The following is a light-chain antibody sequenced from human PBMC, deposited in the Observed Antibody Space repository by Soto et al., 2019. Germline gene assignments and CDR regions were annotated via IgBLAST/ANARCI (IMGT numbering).Light chain of an antibody. CDR3: SSYTSSSTLEAV. J-gene: IGLJ7*01. Sequence: QSALTQPASVSGSPGQSITISCTGTSSDVGGYNYVSWYQQHPGKAPKLMIYEVSNRPSGVSNRFSGSKSGNTASLTISGLQAEDEADYYCSSYTSSSTLEAVFGGGTQLTV. CDR1: SSDVGGYNY. CDR2: EVS. V-gene: IGLV2-14*01.